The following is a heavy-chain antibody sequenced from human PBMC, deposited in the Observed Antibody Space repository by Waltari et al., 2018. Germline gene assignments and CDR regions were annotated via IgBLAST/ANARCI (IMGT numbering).Heavy chain of an antibody. D-gene: IGHD5-12*01. CDR3: ARERDGYNPLFDY. V-gene: IGHV1-69*12. CDR2: IIPIFGTA. J-gene: IGHJ4*02. CDR1: GGTFSSYA. Sequence: QVQLVQSGTEVKKPGSSVKVACKASGGTFSSYAISWVRQAPGQGLEWMGGIIPIFGTANDAPKFQGSVTITADESTSTAYMELSSLRSDDTAVYYCARERDGYNPLFDYWGQGTLVTVSS.